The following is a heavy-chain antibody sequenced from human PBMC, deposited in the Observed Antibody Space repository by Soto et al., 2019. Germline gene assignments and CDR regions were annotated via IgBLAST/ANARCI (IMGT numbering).Heavy chain of an antibody. CDR3: ARDGYSYGRNYYYGMDV. Sequence: GASVKVSCKASGYTFTGYYMHWVRQAPGQGLEWMGWINPNSGGTNYAQKFQGWVTMTRDTSISTAYMELSRLRSDDTAVYYCARDGYSYGRNYYYGMDVWGQGTTVTVSS. J-gene: IGHJ6*02. CDR2: INPNSGGT. CDR1: GYTFTGYY. V-gene: IGHV1-2*04. D-gene: IGHD5-18*01.